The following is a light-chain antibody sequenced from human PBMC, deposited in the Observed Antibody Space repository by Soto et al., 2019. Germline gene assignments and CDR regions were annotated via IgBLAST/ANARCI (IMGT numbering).Light chain of an antibody. Sequence: EVVMTQSPATLSVSPGERATLSCRASQSVSTNLAWYQQKPGQAPRLLISGASSRAAGISARFSGSGSGTELTLTISSLQSEDYAVYYCQQYNDWPPWTFGQGTKVEI. CDR2: GAS. CDR1: QSVSTN. V-gene: IGKV3-15*01. J-gene: IGKJ1*01. CDR3: QQYNDWPPWT.